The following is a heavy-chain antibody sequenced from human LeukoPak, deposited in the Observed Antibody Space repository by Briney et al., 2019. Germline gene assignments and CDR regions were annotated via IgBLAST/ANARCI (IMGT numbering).Heavy chain of an antibody. Sequence: GGSLRLSCAASGFTFSLYVMSWVRQAPGKGLEWASGISASGGSRYYADSVKGRFTISRDNSRNTVFLQVNSLRGDDTAVYYCAQDRGATVTTFAHWGLGTLVTVSS. CDR2: ISASGGSR. J-gene: IGHJ4*02. CDR1: GFTFSLYV. CDR3: AQDRGATVTTFAH. V-gene: IGHV3-23*01. D-gene: IGHD4-17*01.